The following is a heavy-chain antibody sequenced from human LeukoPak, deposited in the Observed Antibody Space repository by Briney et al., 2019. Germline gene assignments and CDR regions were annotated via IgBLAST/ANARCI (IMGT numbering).Heavy chain of an antibody. J-gene: IGHJ6*03. CDR3: ARVSVAGITLYYYMDV. D-gene: IGHD6-19*01. V-gene: IGHV3-64*01. Sequence: PGGSLRLSCAASGFTFSSYAMHWVRQARGKGLEYVSAISSNRGSTYYANPVKGRFTISRDNSKNTLYLQMGSLRAEDMAVYYCARVSVAGITLYYYMDVWGKGTTVTVSS. CDR1: GFTFSSYA. CDR2: ISSNRGST.